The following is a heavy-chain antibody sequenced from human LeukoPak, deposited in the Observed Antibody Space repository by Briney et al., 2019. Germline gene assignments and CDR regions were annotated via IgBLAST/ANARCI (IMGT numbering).Heavy chain of an antibody. J-gene: IGHJ4*02. V-gene: IGHV1-46*01. CDR2: INPSSGST. D-gene: IGHD6-6*01. CDR1: GYTFTSYY. Sequence: ASVKVSCKASGYTFTSYYMHWVRQAPGQGLEWMGIINPSSGSTSYAQKFQGRVTMTRDMSTSTVYMELSSLRSEDTAVYYCARDHGLAAPDYWGQGTLVTVSS. CDR3: ARDHGLAAPDY.